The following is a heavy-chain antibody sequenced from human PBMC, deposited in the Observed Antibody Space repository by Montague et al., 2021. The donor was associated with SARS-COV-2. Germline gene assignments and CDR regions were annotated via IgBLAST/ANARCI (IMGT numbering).Heavy chain of an antibody. Sequence: SETLSLTCTASGGSITSNSYYWGFIRQPPGKGLEWIGSIYYTVNTYYNPSLKSRVTISVDASKNQFSLTLSSVSDADTAVYYCARQTTLLRGRAPPGVWGQGTTVTVSS. D-gene: IGHD3-10*01. CDR1: GGSITSNSYY. CDR3: ARQTTLLRGRAPPGV. V-gene: IGHV4-39*01. CDR2: IYYTVNT. J-gene: IGHJ6*02.